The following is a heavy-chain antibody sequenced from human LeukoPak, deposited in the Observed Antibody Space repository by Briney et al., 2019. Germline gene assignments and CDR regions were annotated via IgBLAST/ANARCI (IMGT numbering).Heavy chain of an antibody. CDR3: AKDWGKRSGWTL. D-gene: IGHD6-19*01. J-gene: IGHJ4*02. Sequence: GGSLRLSCAVSGFTFSSYAMSWVRQAPGKGLEWVSAITSSGRRTYYPDSVNGRFTISRDNSKNTLYLQMNSPVAEDTAVYYCAKDWGKRSGWTLWGQGTLVIVSS. CDR2: ITSSGRRT. CDR1: GFTFSSYA. V-gene: IGHV3-23*01.